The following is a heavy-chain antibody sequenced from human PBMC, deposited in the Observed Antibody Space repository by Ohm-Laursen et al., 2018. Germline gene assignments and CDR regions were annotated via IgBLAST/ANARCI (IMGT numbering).Heavy chain of an antibody. CDR3: ARMGYCTNGVCYLSGMDV. V-gene: IGHV1-2*02. Sequence: GASVKVSCKASGYTFTGYYMHWVRQAPGQGLEWMGWINPNSGGTNYAQKFQGRVTMTRDTSISTAYMELSRLRSDDTAVYYCARMGYCTNGVCYLSGMDVWGQGTTVTVSS. CDR2: INPNSGGT. CDR1: GYTFTGYY. J-gene: IGHJ6*02. D-gene: IGHD2-8*01.